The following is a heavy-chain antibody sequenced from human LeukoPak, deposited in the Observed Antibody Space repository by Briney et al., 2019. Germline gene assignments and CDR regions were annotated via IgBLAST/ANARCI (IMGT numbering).Heavy chain of an antibody. D-gene: IGHD3-22*01. CDR2: IYYSGST. V-gene: IGHV4-39*01. CDR1: GGSISSSSYY. J-gene: IGHJ4*02. CDR3: ASQTWNYYDSSGYAKY. Sequence: SETLSLTCTVSGGSISSSSYYWGWIRQPPGKGLEWIGSIYYSGSTYYNPSLKSRVTISVDTSKNQFSLKLSSVTAADTAVYYCASQTWNYYDSSGYAKYWGQGTLVTVSS.